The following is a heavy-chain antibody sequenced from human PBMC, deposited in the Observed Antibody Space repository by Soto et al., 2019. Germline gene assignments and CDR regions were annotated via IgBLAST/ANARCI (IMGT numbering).Heavy chain of an antibody. CDR1: GGSISSYY. D-gene: IGHD3-10*01. CDR2: IYTSGST. Sequence: SETLSLTCTVSGGSISSYYWGWIRQPAGKRLEWSGRIYTSGSTNYNPSLKSRVTMSVDTSKNQFSLKLSSVTAADTAVYYCARDPMVRGAKPNIFDYWGQGTLVTVSS. V-gene: IGHV4-4*07. CDR3: ARDPMVRGAKPNIFDY. J-gene: IGHJ4*02.